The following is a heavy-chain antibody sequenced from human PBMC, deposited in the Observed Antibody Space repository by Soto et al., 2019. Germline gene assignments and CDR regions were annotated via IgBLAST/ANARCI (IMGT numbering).Heavy chain of an antibody. CDR2: INPNSGGT. CDR1: GYTFTGYY. CDR3: AAVIEFNGAFDI. Sequence: ASVKVSCKASGYTFTGYYMHWVLQAPGQGLEWMGWINPNSGGTNYAQKFQGRVTMTRDTSISTAYMELSRLRSDDTAVYYCAAVIEFNGAFDIWGQGTMVTVSS. D-gene: IGHD3-10*01. V-gene: IGHV1-2*02. J-gene: IGHJ3*02.